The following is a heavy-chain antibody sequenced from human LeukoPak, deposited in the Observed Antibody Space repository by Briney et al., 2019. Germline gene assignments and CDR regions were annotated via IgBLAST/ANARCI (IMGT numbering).Heavy chain of an antibody. Sequence: SVKVSCKASGFTFTSSAVQWVRQARGQRLEWIGWIVVGSGNTNYAQKFQERVTITRDMSTSTAYMELSSLRSEDTAVYYCAAGVSSLYNPDYWGQGTLVTVSS. CDR3: AAGVSSLYNPDY. J-gene: IGHJ4*02. CDR1: GFTFTSSA. V-gene: IGHV1-58*01. D-gene: IGHD1-1*01. CDR2: IVVGSGNT.